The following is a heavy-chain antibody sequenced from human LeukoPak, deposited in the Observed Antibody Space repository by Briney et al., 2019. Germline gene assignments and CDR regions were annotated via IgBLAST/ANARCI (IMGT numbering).Heavy chain of an antibody. CDR3: ARVPKPLVGAIAFDY. V-gene: IGHV1-2*02. Sequence: GSSVKVSCKASGYTFTGYNMHWVRQAPGQGLEWMGWINPNSGGTNYAQKFQGRVTMTRDTSISTAYMELSRLRSDDTAVYYCARVPKPLVGAIAFDYWGQGTLVTVSS. J-gene: IGHJ4*02. D-gene: IGHD1-26*01. CDR2: INPNSGGT. CDR1: GYTFTGYN.